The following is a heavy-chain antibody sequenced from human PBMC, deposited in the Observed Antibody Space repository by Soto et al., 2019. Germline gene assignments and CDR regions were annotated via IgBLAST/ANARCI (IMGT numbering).Heavy chain of an antibody. Sequence: EVQLVESGGALVQPGGSLRLSCVVSGLTFSDHYMDWVRQAPGKGLEWVGRIRNNVRKYTTEYAASVNGRFIISRDDSRNSQYLQMNSLKSEDTAVYYCATDLAGASGGYYIDYWGQGTLVTVSS. CDR1: GLTFSDHY. V-gene: IGHV3-72*01. D-gene: IGHD1-26*01. CDR3: ATDLAGASGGYYIDY. CDR2: IRNNVRKYTT. J-gene: IGHJ4*02.